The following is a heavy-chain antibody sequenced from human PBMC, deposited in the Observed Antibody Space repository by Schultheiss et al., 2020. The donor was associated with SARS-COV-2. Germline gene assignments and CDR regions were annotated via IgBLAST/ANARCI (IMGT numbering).Heavy chain of an antibody. D-gene: IGHD3-22*01. CDR3: ARGRGDSSGYYFSSYYYGMDV. V-gene: IGHV4-61*01. J-gene: IGHJ6*02. CDR2: IYYSGST. Sequence: ESLKISCTVSGGSVRSGSYYWSWIRQPPGKGLEWIGYIYYSGSTNYNPSLKSRVTISVDTSKNQFSLKLSSVTAADTAVYYCARGRGDSSGYYFSSYYYGMDVWGQGTTVTVSS. CDR1: GGSVRSGSYY.